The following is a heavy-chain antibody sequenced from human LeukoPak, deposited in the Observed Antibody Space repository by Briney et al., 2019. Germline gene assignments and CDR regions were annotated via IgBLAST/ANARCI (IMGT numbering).Heavy chain of an antibody. CDR2: IYYSGST. Sequence: LSETLSLTCTVSGGSISSGGYYWSWIRQHPGKGLEWIGYIYYSGSTYYNPSLKSRVTISVDTSKNQFSLKLSSVTAADTAVYYCARFLEWLQFDYWGKGTLVTVSS. V-gene: IGHV4-31*03. CDR3: ARFLEWLQFDY. J-gene: IGHJ4*02. D-gene: IGHD3-3*01. CDR1: GGSISSGGYY.